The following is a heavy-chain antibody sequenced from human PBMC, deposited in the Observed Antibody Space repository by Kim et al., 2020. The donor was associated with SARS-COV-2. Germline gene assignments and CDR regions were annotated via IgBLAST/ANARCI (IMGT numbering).Heavy chain of an antibody. CDR1: GFTFVSYW. D-gene: IGHD3-16*01. Sequence: GGSLRLSCAASGFTFVSYWMTRVRQAPGKGLEWVANIKTDGSEKHYLDSVKGRFTISRDNAKNSLYLQMDSLRVEDTAVYYCVRHGVWDFDYWGHGILVT. J-gene: IGHJ4*01. CDR3: VRHGVWDFDY. V-gene: IGHV3-7*01. CDR2: IKTDGSEK.